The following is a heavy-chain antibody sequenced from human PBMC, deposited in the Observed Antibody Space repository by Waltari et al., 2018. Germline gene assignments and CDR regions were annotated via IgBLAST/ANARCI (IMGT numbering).Heavy chain of an antibody. J-gene: IGHJ5*02. D-gene: IGHD3-22*01. CDR2: IYTSGST. Sequence: QVQLQESGPGLVKPSETLSLTCTVSGGSISSYYWSWIRQPAGTGLEWIGRIYTSGSTNYNPPLKSRVTMSVDTAKNQCSLKLSSVTAADTAVYYGAREELSDYYDSSAPSGWFDPWGQGTLVTVSS. V-gene: IGHV4-4*07. CDR3: AREELSDYYDSSAPSGWFDP. CDR1: GGSISSYY.